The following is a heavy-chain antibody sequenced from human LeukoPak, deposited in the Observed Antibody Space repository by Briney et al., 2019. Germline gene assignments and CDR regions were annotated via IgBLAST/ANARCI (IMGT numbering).Heavy chain of an antibody. V-gene: IGHV4-39*01. Sequence: SETLPLTCTVSGGSISSSSYYWGWIRQPPGKGLEWIGSIYYSGSTYYNPSLKSRVTISVDTSKNQFSLKLSSVTAADTAVYYCARRGTFDYWGQGTLVTVSS. CDR3: ARRGTFDY. CDR1: GGSISSSSYY. J-gene: IGHJ4*02. CDR2: IYYSGST.